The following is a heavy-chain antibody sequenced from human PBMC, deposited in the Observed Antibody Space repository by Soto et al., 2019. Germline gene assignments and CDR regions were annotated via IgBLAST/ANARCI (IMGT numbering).Heavy chain of an antibody. CDR3: ERRMRYCSGGSCYNTYYFYYGMDV. CDR1: GYSFTSYW. V-gene: IGHV5-51*01. D-gene: IGHD2-15*01. J-gene: IGHJ6*02. Sequence: PGESLKISCKGSGYSFTSYWIGWVRQMPGKGLEWMGIIYPGDSDTRYSPSFQGQVTISADKSISTAYLQWSSLKASDTAMYYCERRMRYCSGGSCYNTYYFYYGMDVWGQGTTVTVSS. CDR2: IYPGDSDT.